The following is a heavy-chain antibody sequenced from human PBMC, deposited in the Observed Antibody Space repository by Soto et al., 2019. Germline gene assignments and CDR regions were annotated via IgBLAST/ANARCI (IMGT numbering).Heavy chain of an antibody. V-gene: IGHV4-34*01. J-gene: IGHJ4*02. CDR1: GGSFSGYY. Sequence: QVQLQQWGAGLLKPSETLSLTCAVYGGSFSGYYWSWIRQPPGKGLEWIGEINHSGSTNYNPTLTSRVTKSVDPSKNQFSLTLSSVTAADTAVYYWARDGIAAAGLYYFDYWGQGTLVTVSS. D-gene: IGHD6-13*01. CDR3: ARDGIAAAGLYYFDY. CDR2: INHSGST.